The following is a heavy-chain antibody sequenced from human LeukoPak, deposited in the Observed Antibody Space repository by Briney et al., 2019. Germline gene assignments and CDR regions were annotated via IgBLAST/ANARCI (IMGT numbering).Heavy chain of an antibody. CDR1: GGSFSGYY. CDR3: ASSLPYYYDSSGYSPFDY. Sequence: PSETLSLTCAVYGGSFSGYYWSWIRQPPGKGLEWIGEINHSGSTNYNPSLKSRVTISVDTSKNQFSLKLSSVTAADTAVYYCASSLPYYYDSSGYSPFDYWGQGTLVTVSS. CDR2: INHSGST. V-gene: IGHV4-34*01. J-gene: IGHJ4*02. D-gene: IGHD3-22*01.